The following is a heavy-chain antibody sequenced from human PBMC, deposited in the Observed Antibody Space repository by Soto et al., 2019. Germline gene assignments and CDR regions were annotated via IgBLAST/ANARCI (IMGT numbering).Heavy chain of an antibody. CDR1: GYPFTAYG. D-gene: IGHD1-1*01. CDR3: ARLESGNDAQRTHFDH. V-gene: IGHV1-18*04. J-gene: IGHJ4*02. Sequence: GPGVKKPGASVKVSCEASGYPFTAYGISWVRQSPGQGLEWMGWISTYNGNRNYARRLQGRVTMTTDTSTSTANMELRNLTSDDTAVDYCARLESGNDAQRTHFDHWGQGTLVTVSS. CDR2: ISTYNGNR.